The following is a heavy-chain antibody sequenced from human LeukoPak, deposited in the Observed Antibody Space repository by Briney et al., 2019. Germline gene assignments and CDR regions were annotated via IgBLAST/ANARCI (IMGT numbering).Heavy chain of an antibody. CDR3: ARARYCSSTSCPFDAFDI. V-gene: IGHV4-34*01. Sequence: SETLSLTCAVYGGSFSGYYWSWIRQPPGKGLEWIGEIKHSGSTNYNPSLKSRVTISVDTSKNQFSLKLSSVTAADTAVYYCARARYCSSTSCPFDAFDIWGQGTMVTVSS. CDR2: IKHSGST. D-gene: IGHD2-2*01. CDR1: GGSFSGYY. J-gene: IGHJ3*02.